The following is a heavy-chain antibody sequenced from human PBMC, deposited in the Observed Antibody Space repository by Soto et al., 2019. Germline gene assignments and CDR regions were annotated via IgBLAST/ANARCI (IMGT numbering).Heavy chain of an antibody. J-gene: IGHJ3*02. CDR1: GFTFSSYW. V-gene: IGHV3-7*01. CDR3: ARVIGGWINAFDI. D-gene: IGHD6-19*01. Sequence: GGSLRLSCAASGFTFSSYWMSWVRQAPGKGLEWVANIKQDGSEKYYVDSVKGRFTVSRDNAKNSLYLQMNSLRAEDTAVYYCARVIGGWINAFDIWGQGTMVTVS. CDR2: IKQDGSEK.